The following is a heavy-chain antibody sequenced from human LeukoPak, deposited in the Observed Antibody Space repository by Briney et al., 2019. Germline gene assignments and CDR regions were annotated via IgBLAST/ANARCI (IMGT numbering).Heavy chain of an antibody. D-gene: IGHD3-22*01. V-gene: IGHV1-8*01. CDR3: ARPLRGDSSGYYYVTTILHA. CDR2: MNPNSGNT. CDR1: GYTFTSYD. Sequence: ASVKVSCKASGYTFTSYDINWVRQATGQGLEWMGWMNPNSGNTGYAQKFQGRVTMTRNTSISTAYMELSSLRSEDTAVYYCARPLRGDSSGYYYVTTILHAWGQGTLVTVFS. J-gene: IGHJ5*02.